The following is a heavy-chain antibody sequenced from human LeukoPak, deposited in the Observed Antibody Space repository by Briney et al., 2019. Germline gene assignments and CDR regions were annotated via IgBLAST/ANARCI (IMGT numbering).Heavy chain of an antibody. J-gene: IGHJ6*02. CDR1: GGTFSSYA. CDR2: IIPILGIA. CDR3: ASPGLRGVFYYHYYYGMDV. D-gene: IGHD3-10*01. Sequence: GASVKVSCKASGGTFSSYAISWVRQAPGQGLEWMGRIIPILGIANYAQKFQGRVTITADKSTSTAYMELSSLRSEDTAVYYCASPGLRGVFYYHYYYGMDVWGQGTTVTVSS. V-gene: IGHV1-69*04.